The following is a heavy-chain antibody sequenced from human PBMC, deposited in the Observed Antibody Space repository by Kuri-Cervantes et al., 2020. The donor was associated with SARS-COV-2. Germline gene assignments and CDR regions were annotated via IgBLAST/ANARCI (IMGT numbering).Heavy chain of an antibody. J-gene: IGHJ5*02. CDR2: IYSGGST. V-gene: IGHV3-53*01. Sequence: SLKISCAASGFTFSSYAMSWVRQAPGKGLEWVSVIYSGGSTYYADSVKGRFTISRDNSKNKLYLQMNSLRAEDTAVYYCARERGLRGWFDPWGQGTLVTVSS. CDR1: GFTFSSYA. CDR3: ARERGLRGWFDP.